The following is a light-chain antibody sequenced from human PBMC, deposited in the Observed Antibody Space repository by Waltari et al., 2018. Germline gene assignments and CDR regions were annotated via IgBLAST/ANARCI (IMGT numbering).Light chain of an antibody. CDR2: DVS. CDR3: SSYTSIIPPFL. V-gene: IGLV2-14*01. CDR1: SRDLGGYSL. Sequence: QSALTQPASVSGSPGQSITISCTISSRDLGGYSLVSWYQQHPGKAPKLMIYDVSHRPSGVSNRFSGSKSGNTASLTISGLQPEDEADYYCSSYTSIIPPFLFGTGTKVTVL. J-gene: IGLJ1*01.